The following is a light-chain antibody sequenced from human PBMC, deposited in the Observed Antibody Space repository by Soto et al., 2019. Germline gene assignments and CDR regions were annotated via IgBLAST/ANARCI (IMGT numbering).Light chain of an antibody. CDR1: SSDVGDYSY. J-gene: IGLJ1*01. V-gene: IGLV2-14*01. Sequence: QPVLTQPASVSGSPGQSITISCTGTSSDVGDYSYVSWYQQHPGKAPKLMIYEVSNRPSGVSNRFSGSKSGNTASLTISGLQAEDEADYYCSSYTSSSTSNYVFGTGTKVTVL. CDR2: EVS. CDR3: SSYTSSSTSNYV.